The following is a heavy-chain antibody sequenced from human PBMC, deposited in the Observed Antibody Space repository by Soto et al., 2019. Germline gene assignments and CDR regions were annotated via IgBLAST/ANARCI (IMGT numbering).Heavy chain of an antibody. CDR2: MFHSGRT. Sequence: QVQLQESGPGLVKHSGTLSLTCAVSGGSISSSNWWSWVRQPPGKGLEWIWEMFHSGRTNYNPSLKRRVTITLDTSKNQFALRLNSVTAADQAVYFCANRQGLRLNFHCWGQGPLVTVSS. CDR1: GGSISSSNW. V-gene: IGHV4-4*02. D-gene: IGHD5-12*01. J-gene: IGHJ4*02. CDR3: ANRQGLRLNFHC.